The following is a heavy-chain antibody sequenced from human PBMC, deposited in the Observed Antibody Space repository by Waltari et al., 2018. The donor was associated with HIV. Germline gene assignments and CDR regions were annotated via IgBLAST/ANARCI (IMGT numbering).Heavy chain of an antibody. J-gene: IGHJ4*02. V-gene: IGHV3-48*04. Sequence: EVQLVGSGGGLVQPGGSLRLTCAASGVTFSSCSMNWVRQAPGKGLEWVSYISSSRSTIYYADSVKGRFTISRDNAKNSLYLQMNSLRAEDTAVYYCASGDLWFGEPPGWGQGTLVTVSS. CDR2: ISSSRSTI. CDR1: GVTFSSCS. D-gene: IGHD3-10*01. CDR3: ASGDLWFGEPPG.